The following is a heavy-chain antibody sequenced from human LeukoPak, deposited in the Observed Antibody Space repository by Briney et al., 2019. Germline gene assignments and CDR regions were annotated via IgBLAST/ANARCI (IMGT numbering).Heavy chain of an antibody. V-gene: IGHV4-4*07. CDR1: GGSISSYY. CDR3: ARDTGYYFGSGNYLYYFDY. Sequence: PSETLSLTCTVFGGSISSYYWSWIRQPAGKGLEWIGRMYTSGSTNYNPSLKSRVTMSVDTSKDQFSLKPSSVTAADTAVYYCARDTGYYFGSGNYLYYFDYWGQGTLVTVSS. CDR2: MYTSGST. J-gene: IGHJ4*02. D-gene: IGHD3-10*01.